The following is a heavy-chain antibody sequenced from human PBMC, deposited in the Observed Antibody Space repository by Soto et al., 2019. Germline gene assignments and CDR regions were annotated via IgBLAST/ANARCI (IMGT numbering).Heavy chain of an antibody. CDR2: INHSGST. CDR3: ARGWGPTTNKTRPDIVVVVAATRWFDP. J-gene: IGHJ5*02. Sequence: SETLCVRSGVEGGSFGGYGGSWIRQPPGKGLEWIWEINHSGSTNYNPSLKGRVTISVDTSKNQFSLKLSSVTAADTAVYYCARGWGPTTNKTRPDIVVVVAATRWFDPWGQGTLVTV. D-gene: IGHD2-15*01. CDR1: GGSFGGYG. V-gene: IGHV4-34*01.